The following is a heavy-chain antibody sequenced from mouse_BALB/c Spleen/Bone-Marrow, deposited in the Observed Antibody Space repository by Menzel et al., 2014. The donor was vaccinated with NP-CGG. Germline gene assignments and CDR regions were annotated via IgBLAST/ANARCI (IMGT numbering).Heavy chain of an antibody. J-gene: IGHJ3*01. D-gene: IGHD2-4*01. CDR3: ARDDYDAIAY. CDR1: GYTFTSYW. CDR2: INPSTGYT. Sequence: VQLQQSGVELAKPGASVKMSCKASGYTFTSYWMHWVKQRPGQGLEWIGYINPSTGYTEYNQKFKDKATLTAVKSSTTAYMQLRSLTSEDSAVYYCARDDYDAIAYWGQGTLVTVSA. V-gene: IGHV1-7*01.